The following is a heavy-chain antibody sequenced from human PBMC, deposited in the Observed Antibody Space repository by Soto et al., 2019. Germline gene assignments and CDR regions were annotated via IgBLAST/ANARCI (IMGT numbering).Heavy chain of an antibody. Sequence: SETLSLTCTVSGGSISSSSYYWGWIRQPPGKGLEWIGSIYYSGSTYYNPSLKSRLTISVDTSKNRFSLKLSSVTAADTAVYYCARHLGGIQLWPLDYWGQGTLVTVSS. CDR1: GGSISSSSYY. CDR3: ARHLGGIQLWPLDY. J-gene: IGHJ4*02. D-gene: IGHD5-18*01. V-gene: IGHV4-39*01. CDR2: IYYSGST.